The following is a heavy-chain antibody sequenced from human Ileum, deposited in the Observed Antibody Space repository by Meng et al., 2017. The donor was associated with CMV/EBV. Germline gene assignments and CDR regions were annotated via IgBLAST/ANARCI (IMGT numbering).Heavy chain of an antibody. CDR2: IYIADVGT. D-gene: IGHD4-23*01. CDR3: AKNEEWDGGLSYS. V-gene: IGHV3-23*03. CDR1: AFDFCTYS. J-gene: IGHJ4*02. Sequence: DSAFDFCTYSLSCVGQTPGRKLQWVSVIYIADVGTYCAASMSDRFVISRDNSTNALSLNMVSLRIDDPALYYCAKNEEWDGGLSYSWGPGALVTVSS.